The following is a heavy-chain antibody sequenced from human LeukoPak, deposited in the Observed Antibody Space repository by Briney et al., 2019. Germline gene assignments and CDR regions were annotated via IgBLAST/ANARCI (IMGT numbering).Heavy chain of an antibody. Sequence: ASVKVSCKASGYTFTSYDINWVRQATGQGLEWMGWMNPNSGNTGYAQKFQGRVTMTRNTSISTAYMELSSLRSEDTAVYYCARGRVSTVPAAAYYYYGMDVWGQGTTVTVSS. D-gene: IGHD2-2*01. CDR3: ARGRVSTVPAAAYYYYGMDV. CDR2: MNPNSGNT. J-gene: IGHJ6*02. V-gene: IGHV1-8*01. CDR1: GYTFTSYD.